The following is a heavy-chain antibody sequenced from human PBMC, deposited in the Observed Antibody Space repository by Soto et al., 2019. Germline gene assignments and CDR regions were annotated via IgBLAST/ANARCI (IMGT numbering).Heavy chain of an antibody. CDR1: GFTFSSYN. D-gene: IGHD3-10*01. Sequence: GGSLRLSCAASGFTFSSYNMNWVRQAPGKGLEWVSSMSSSGSYIYYADSVKGRFTISRDNAKKSLYLQMNSLRAEDTAVYYCARDEDLRAEYGSHFDYWGQGTLVTVSS. V-gene: IGHV3-21*01. J-gene: IGHJ4*02. CDR3: ARDEDLRAEYGSHFDY. CDR2: MSSSGSYI.